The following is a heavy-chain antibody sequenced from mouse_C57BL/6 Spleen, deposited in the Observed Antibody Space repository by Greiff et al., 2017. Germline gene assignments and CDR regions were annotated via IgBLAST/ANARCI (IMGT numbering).Heavy chain of an antibody. CDR2: IYPGDGDT. D-gene: IGHD2-1*01. Sequence: QVQLKESGPELVKPGASVKISCKASGYAFSSSWMNWVKQRPGKGLEWIGRIYPGDGDTNYNGKFKGKATLTADKSSSTAYMQLSSLTSEDSAVYFCARYYYGNVYYAMDYWGQGTSVTVSS. J-gene: IGHJ4*01. CDR1: GYAFSSSW. V-gene: IGHV1-82*01. CDR3: ARYYYGNVYYAMDY.